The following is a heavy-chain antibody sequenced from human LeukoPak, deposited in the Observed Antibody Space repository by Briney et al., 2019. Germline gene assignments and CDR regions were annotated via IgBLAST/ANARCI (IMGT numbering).Heavy chain of an antibody. CDR3: ARAEVDTAMTD. CDR1: GSTFSSYG. V-gene: IGHV3-33*01. CDR2: IWYDGSNK. D-gene: IGHD5-18*01. Sequence: PGGSLRLSCAASGSTFSSYGMHWVRQAPGKGLEWVAVIWYDGSNKYYADSVKGRFTISRDNSKNTLYLQMNSLRAEDTAVYYCARAEVDTAMTDWGQGTLVTVSS. J-gene: IGHJ4*02.